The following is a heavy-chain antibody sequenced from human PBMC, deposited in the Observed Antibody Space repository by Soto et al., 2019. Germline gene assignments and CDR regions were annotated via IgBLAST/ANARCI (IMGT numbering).Heavy chain of an antibody. CDR3: ARDSSYYYDRSGALDAVDI. Sequence: GASVKISCKASGYTFTRYGISWVRQAPGQGLEWMGWISAYNGNTNYAQKLQGRVTMTTDTSTSTAYMELRSLRSDDTAVYYCARDSSYYYDRSGALDAVDIWGQGTMVTVSS. V-gene: IGHV1-18*04. CDR2: ISAYNGNT. D-gene: IGHD3-22*01. J-gene: IGHJ3*02. CDR1: GYTFTRYG.